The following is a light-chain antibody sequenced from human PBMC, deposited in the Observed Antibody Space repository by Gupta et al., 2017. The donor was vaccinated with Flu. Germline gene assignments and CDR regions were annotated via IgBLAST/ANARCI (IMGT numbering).Light chain of an antibody. Sequence: QSALTQPASVSGSPGQSITISCSGTSRNVGSYTLVSWYQHHPGKAPKLIIYEGSKRPSGVSHRFSGSKSANTATLTITGVQAEDEADYYCCSYEGSGNSWVFGGGTKLTVL. CDR1: SRNVGSYTL. J-gene: IGLJ3*02. V-gene: IGLV2-23*01. CDR3: CSYEGSGNSWV. CDR2: EGS.